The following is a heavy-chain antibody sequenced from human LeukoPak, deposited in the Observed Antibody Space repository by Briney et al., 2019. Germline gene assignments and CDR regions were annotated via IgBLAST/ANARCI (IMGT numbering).Heavy chain of an antibody. CDR3: ARGHVVVIALDI. D-gene: IGHD2-21*01. CDR1: GGSISSGDYY. J-gene: IGHJ3*02. V-gene: IGHV4-30-4*08. CDR2: IYYSGST. Sequence: SETLCLTCTVSGGSISSGDYYWSWIRQPPGKGLEWIGYIYYSGSTYYNPSLKSRVTISVDTSKNQFSLKLSSVTAADTAVYYCARGHVVVIALDIWGQGTMVTVSS.